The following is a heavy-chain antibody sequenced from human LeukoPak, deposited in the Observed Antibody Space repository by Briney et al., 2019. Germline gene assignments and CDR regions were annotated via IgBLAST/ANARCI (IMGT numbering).Heavy chain of an antibody. CDR3: ARDLRGNIVVIVAADLSLDY. V-gene: IGHV3-7*01. Sequence: PGGSLRLSCAVSGFNFSNYWMSWVRQAPGKGLEWVANIKHDGSEKYSVDSVKGRFTISRDNAKNSVYLQMNSLRAEDTAVYYCARDLRGNIVVIVAADLSLDYWGQGTLVTVAS. CDR1: GFNFSNYW. D-gene: IGHD2-15*01. CDR2: IKHDGSEK. J-gene: IGHJ4*02.